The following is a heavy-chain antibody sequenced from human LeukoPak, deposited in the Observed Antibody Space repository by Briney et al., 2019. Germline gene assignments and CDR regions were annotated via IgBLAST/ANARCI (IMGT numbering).Heavy chain of an antibody. D-gene: IGHD6-6*01. CDR1: GGSISSYY. V-gene: IGHV4-4*07. Sequence: SETLSLTCTVSGGSISSYYWSWIRQPAGKGLEWIGRIYTSGSTNYNPSLESRVTILVDTSKNQFSLKLTSLTAADTAVYYCAREGQQLVPPFDYWGQGNLVTVSS. CDR3: AREGQQLVPPFDY. CDR2: IYTSGST. J-gene: IGHJ4*02.